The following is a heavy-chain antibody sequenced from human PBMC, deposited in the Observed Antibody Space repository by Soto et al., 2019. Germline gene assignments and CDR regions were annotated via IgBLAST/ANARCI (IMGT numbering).Heavy chain of an antibody. D-gene: IGHD3-22*01. Sequence: GGSLRLSCAASGFTFSDYYMSWIRQAPGKGLEWVSYISSSSSYTNYADSVKGRFTISRDNAKNSLYLQMNSLRAEDTAVYYCSSGQYYYDSGAYYYSWSQGTLVTVSS. CDR1: GFTFSDYY. CDR2: ISSSSSYT. J-gene: IGHJ4*02. V-gene: IGHV3-11*03. CDR3: SSGQYYYDSGAYYYS.